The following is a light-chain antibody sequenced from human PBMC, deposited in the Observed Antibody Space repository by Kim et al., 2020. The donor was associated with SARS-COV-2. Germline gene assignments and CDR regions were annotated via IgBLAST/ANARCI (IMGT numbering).Light chain of an antibody. Sequence: GGTCTLTCGLGSGSVSTSYYPSWYQQTPGQAPRTLIYNTNTRSSGVPDRFSGSILGNKAALTITGAQADDESDYYCVLYLGSGIWVFGGGTKLTVL. J-gene: IGLJ3*02. CDR3: VLYLGSGIWV. CDR2: NTN. CDR1: SGSVSTSYY. V-gene: IGLV8-61*01.